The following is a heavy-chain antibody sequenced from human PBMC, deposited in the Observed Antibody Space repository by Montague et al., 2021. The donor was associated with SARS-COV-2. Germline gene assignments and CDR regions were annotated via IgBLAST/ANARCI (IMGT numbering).Heavy chain of an antibody. J-gene: IGHJ5*02. V-gene: IGHV4-34*01. CDR2: IYYSGST. CDR3: ARGVTMIVVVMRYNWFDP. CDR1: GESFTDFF. D-gene: IGHD3-22*01. Sequence: SETLSLTCAVYGESFTDFFWNWIRQTPEKGLEWIGSIYYSGSTYYNPSLKSRVTISVDTSKNQFSLKLSSVTAADTAVYYCARGVTMIVVVMRYNWFDPWGQGTLVTVSS.